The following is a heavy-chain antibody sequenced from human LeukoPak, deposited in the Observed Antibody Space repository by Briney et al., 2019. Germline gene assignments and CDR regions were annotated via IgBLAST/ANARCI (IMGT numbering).Heavy chain of an antibody. D-gene: IGHD6-19*01. V-gene: IGHV2-5*02. J-gene: IGHJ4*02. CDR1: GFSLSTRGVG. CDR3: AQAEGYSSGWYYFDY. Sequence: SGPTLVNPTQTLTLTCTFSGFSLSTRGVGVGWIRQPPGKALEWLALIYWDDDKRYSPSLKSRLTITKDTSKNQVVLTMTNMDPVDTATYYCAQAEGYSSGWYYFDYWGQGTLVTVSS. CDR2: IYWDDDK.